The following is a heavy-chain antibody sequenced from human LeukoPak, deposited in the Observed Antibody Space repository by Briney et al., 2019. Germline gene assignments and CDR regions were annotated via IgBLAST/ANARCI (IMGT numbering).Heavy chain of an antibody. J-gene: IGHJ4*02. CDR2: IKTKTDGGTT. CDR3: VTRVKSTGDY. D-gene: IGHD1-1*01. V-gene: IGHV3-15*01. Sequence: PGGSLRLSCAASGFTVSNNYMNWVRQAPGKGLEWIGRIKTKTDGGTTEYAAPVKGRFTISRDDSKNTVYLQMNSLKTEDTALYYCVTRVKSTGDYWGQGTLVTVSS. CDR1: GFTVSNNY.